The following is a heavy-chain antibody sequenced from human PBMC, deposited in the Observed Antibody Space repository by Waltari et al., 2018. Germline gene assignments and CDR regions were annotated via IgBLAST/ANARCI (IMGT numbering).Heavy chain of an antibody. CDR1: GGTFSTYS. D-gene: IGHD3-22*01. CDR2: LIPILGIA. J-gene: IGHJ4*02. Sequence: QVQLVQSGAEVKKPGSSVKVSCKASGGTFSTYSLNWVRQAPGQGLEWMGRLIPILGIAPYAQRCQGRVTITADKPTNTAYMELSSLRSEDTAVYYCARNRRWNDSSGYYVHWGQGTLVAVSS. CDR3: ARNRRWNDSSGYYVH. V-gene: IGHV1-69*02.